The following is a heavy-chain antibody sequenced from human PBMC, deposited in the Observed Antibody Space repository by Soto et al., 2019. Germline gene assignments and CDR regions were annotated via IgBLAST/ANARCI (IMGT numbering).Heavy chain of an antibody. CDR2: IIPIFGTA. CDR3: ARAVVGATPFDY. D-gene: IGHD1-26*01. V-gene: IGHV1-69*13. CDR1: GGTFSSYA. J-gene: IGHJ4*02. Sequence: GASVKVSCKASGGTFSSYAISWVRQAPGQGLEWMGGIIPIFGTANYAQKFQGRVTITADESTSTAYMELSSLRSEDTAVYYCARAVVGATPFDYWGQGTLVTVSS.